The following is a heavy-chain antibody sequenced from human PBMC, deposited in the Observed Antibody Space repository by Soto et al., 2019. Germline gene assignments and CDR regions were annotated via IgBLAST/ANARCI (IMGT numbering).Heavy chain of an antibody. CDR1: GGSISSYY. CDR2: IYYSGST. D-gene: IGHD2-15*01. V-gene: IGHV4-59*01. J-gene: IGHJ5*02. CDR3: ARFVVGWFDP. Sequence: ASETLSLTCTVSGGSISSYYWSWIRQPPGKGLEWIGYIYYSGSTNYNPSLKSRVTISVDTSKNQFSLKLSSVTAADTAVYYCARFVVGWFDPWGQGTLVTVSS.